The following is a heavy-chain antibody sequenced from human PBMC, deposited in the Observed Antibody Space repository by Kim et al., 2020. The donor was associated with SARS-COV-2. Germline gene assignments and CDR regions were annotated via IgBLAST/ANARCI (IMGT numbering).Heavy chain of an antibody. CDR2: IKKAGSEK. CDR1: GFTFSSYW. Sequence: GGSLRLTCAASGFTFSSYWMTWVRQGLGKGLEWVGTIKKAGSEKYYMDSVKGRFTISRDNAKNSLYLQMNSLRAEDTAVYYCVSGPGGAYWGPRTLVTVS. J-gene: IGHJ1*01. V-gene: IGHV3-7*01. CDR3: VSGPGGAY. D-gene: IGHD3-16*01.